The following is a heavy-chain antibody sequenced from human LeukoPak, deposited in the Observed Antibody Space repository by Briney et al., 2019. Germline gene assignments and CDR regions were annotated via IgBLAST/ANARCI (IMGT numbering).Heavy chain of an antibody. CDR1: GFTLSHYE. CDR3: ARSREPGGGATKSGYFDY. D-gene: IGHD1-26*01. CDR2: IYYSGST. Sequence: PGGSLRLSCTASGFTLSHYEMNWIRQPPGKGLEWIGSIYYSGSTYYNPSLKSRVTISVDTSKNQFSLKLSSVTAADTAVYYCARSREPGGGATKSGYFDYWGQGTLVTVSS. J-gene: IGHJ4*02. V-gene: IGHV4-39*01.